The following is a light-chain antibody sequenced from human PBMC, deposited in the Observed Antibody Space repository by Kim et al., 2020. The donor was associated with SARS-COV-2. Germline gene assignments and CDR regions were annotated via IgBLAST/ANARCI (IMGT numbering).Light chain of an antibody. CDR1: LTISRD. CDR2: DAC. CDR3: QKYSDWPQ. Sequence: LSLSPGASVPRSGRDSLTISRDWAQYKHRPGHPPRLLIFDACASATRITARFSGSGSETEFTLTINSLQYEDFAVYFCQKYSDWPQFGQGTKLEI. V-gene: IGKV3D-15*01. J-gene: IGKJ2*01.